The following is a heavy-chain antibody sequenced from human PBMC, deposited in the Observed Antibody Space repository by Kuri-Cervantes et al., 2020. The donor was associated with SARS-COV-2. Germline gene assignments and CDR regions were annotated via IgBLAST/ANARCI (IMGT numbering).Heavy chain of an antibody. V-gene: IGHV4-39*01. CDR3: ASPPPHDYGDKRGAFDI. CDR2: IYYSGST. D-gene: IGHD4-17*01. J-gene: IGHJ3*02. CDR1: GGSISSSSYY. Sequence: SETLSLTCTVSGGSISSSSYYWGWLRQPPGKGLEWIGSIYYSGSTYYNPALKSRVTISVDTSKNQFSLKLSSVTAADTAVYYCASPPPHDYGDKRGAFDIWGQGTMVTVSS.